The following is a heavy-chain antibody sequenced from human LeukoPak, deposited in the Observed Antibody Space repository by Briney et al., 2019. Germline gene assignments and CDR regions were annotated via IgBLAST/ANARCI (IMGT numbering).Heavy chain of an antibody. CDR2: INHSGST. D-gene: IGHD1-7*01. CDR3: AVKTGTTLNWFDP. Sequence: SETLSLTCAVYGRSFSGYYWSLIRQPPGKGLEWVGEINHSGSTNYNPSLKSRVTISVDTSKNQFSLKLSSVTAADTAVYYCAVKTGTTLNWFDPWGQGTLVTVSS. V-gene: IGHV4-34*01. CDR1: GRSFSGYY. J-gene: IGHJ5*02.